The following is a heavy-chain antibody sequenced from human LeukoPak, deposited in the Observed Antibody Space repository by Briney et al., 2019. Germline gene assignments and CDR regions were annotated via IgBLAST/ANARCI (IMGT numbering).Heavy chain of an antibody. J-gene: IGHJ4*02. CDR3: AKGALGDSSGYYFPDY. CDR1: GFTFSSYA. D-gene: IGHD3-22*01. CDR2: ISGSGGST. Sequence: GGPLRLSCAASGFTFSSYAMSWVRQAPGKGLEWVSAISGSGGSTYYADSVKGRFTISRDNSKNTLYLQMNSLRAEDTAVYYCAKGALGDSSGYYFPDYWGQGTLVTVSS. V-gene: IGHV3-23*01.